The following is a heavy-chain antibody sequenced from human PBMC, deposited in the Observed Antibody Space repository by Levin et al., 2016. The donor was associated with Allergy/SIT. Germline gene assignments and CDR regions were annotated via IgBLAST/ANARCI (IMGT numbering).Heavy chain of an antibody. D-gene: IGHD3-22*01. CDR1: GFTFSSYA. Sequence: GGSLRLSCAASGFTFSSYAMSWVRQAPGKGLEWVSAISGSGGSTYYADSVKGRFTISRDNSKNTLYLQMNSLRAEDTAVYYCARDDHYYYDSSGLFFDYWGQGTLVTVSS. J-gene: IGHJ4*02. CDR2: ISGSGGST. CDR3: ARDDHYYYDSSGLFFDY. V-gene: IGHV3-23*01.